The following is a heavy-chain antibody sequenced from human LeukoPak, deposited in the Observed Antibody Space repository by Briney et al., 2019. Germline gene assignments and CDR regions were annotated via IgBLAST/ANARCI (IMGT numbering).Heavy chain of an antibody. CDR3: ARGGITGTTRGPTRLNDAFDI. Sequence: GASVKVSCKASGYTFTGYYKHWVRQAPGQELEWMGWLNPNSGGTNYAQKFQGWVTMTRDTSISTAYMELSRLRSDDTAVYYCARGGITGTTRGPTRLNDAFDIWGQGTMVTVSS. CDR1: GYTFTGYY. V-gene: IGHV1-2*04. J-gene: IGHJ3*02. D-gene: IGHD1-20*01. CDR2: LNPNSGGT.